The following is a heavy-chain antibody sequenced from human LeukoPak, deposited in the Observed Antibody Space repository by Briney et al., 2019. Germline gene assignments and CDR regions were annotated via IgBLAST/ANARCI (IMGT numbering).Heavy chain of an antibody. J-gene: IGHJ4*02. CDR3: ARAYYDTLTGYYNGFDY. D-gene: IGHD3-9*01. Sequence: ASVKVSCKASGYTFTGYYMHWVRQAPGLGLEWMGWINPNSGGTNYAQKFQGRVTMTRDTSISTAYMELSRLRSDDTAVYYCARAYYDTLTGYYNGFDYWGQGTLVTVSS. V-gene: IGHV1-2*02. CDR1: GYTFTGYY. CDR2: INPNSGGT.